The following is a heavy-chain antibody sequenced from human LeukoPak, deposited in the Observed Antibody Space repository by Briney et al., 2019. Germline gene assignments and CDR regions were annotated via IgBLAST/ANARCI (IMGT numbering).Heavy chain of an antibody. CDR1: GGSFSGYY. J-gene: IGHJ3*02. V-gene: IGHV4-59*10. D-gene: IGHD3-10*01. Sequence: SETLSLTCAVYGGSFSGYYWSWIRQPAGKGLEWIGRIYTSGSTNYNPSLKSRVTMSVDTSKNQFSLKLSSVTAADTAVYYCARSRPHYYSLPGWAFDIWGQGTMVTVSS. CDR3: ARSRPHYYSLPGWAFDI. CDR2: IYTSGST.